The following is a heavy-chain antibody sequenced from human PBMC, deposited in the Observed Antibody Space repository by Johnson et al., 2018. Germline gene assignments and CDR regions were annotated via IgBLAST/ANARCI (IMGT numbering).Heavy chain of an antibody. J-gene: IGHJ1*01. V-gene: IGHV3-30*03. CDR3: STGSISEVIYREFCQN. D-gene: IGHD3-10*01. Sequence: QVQLVESGGGVVQPGRSLRLSCSASGFSFCNYVMHWVRQAPGKGLARVAVTSNDEGIKYDVDSVKGRFNISRDNSKGTLYLQINSLRAEDTAVDYCSTGSISEVIYREFCQNWGQGTLVTVSS. CDR2: TSNDEGIK. CDR1: GFSFCNYV.